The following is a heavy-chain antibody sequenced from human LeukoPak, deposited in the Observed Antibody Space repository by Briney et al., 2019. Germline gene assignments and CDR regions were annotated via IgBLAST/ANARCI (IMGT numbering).Heavy chain of an antibody. CDR1: GFIFNSYG. V-gene: IGHV3-7*03. Sequence: HAGGSLRLSCAASGFIFNSYGMQWVRQAPDKALEWVANIKQDGSERYYVDSVRSRFTISRDNSKNTLYLQMNSLRAEDTAVYYCARDGPYYLDYFDYWGQGTLVTVSS. D-gene: IGHD3-10*01. J-gene: IGHJ4*02. CDR2: IKQDGSER. CDR3: ARDGPYYLDYFDY.